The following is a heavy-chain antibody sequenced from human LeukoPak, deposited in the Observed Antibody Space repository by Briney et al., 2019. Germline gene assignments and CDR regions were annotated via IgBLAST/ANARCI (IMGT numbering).Heavy chain of an antibody. J-gene: IGHJ4*02. CDR1: GYTFTSYG. CDR2: INPNSGNT. D-gene: IGHD3-16*01. V-gene: IGHV1-8*02. CDR3: ARGVLGLDY. Sequence: GASVKVSCKASGYTFTSYGISWVRQAPGQGLEWMGWINPNSGNTGYAQKFQGRVTMTRNTSISTAYMELSSLRYEDTAVYYCARGVLGLDYWGQGTLVTVSS.